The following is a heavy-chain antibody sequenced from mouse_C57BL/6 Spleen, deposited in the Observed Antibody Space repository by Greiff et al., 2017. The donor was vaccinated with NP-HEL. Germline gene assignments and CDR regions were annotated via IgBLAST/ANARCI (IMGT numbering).Heavy chain of an antibody. D-gene: IGHD4-1*01. CDR2: ISGGGGNT. CDR3: AREETGTSAMDY. V-gene: IGHV5-9*01. Sequence: EVHLVESGGGLVKPGGSLKLSCAASGFTFSSYTMSWVRQTPEKRLEWVATISGGGGNTYYPDSVKGRFTISRDNAKNTLYLQMSSLRSEDTALYYCAREETGTSAMDYWGQGTSVTVSS. J-gene: IGHJ4*01. CDR1: GFTFSSYT.